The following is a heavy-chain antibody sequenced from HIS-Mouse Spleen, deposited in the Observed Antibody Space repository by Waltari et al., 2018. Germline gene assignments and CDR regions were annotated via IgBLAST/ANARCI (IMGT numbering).Heavy chain of an antibody. V-gene: IGHV3-7*01. CDR3: ARDSGGSYFDY. D-gene: IGHD1-26*01. CDR1: GFTFSSYW. J-gene: IGHJ4*02. Sequence: EVQLVESGGGLVQPGGSLRLSCAASGFTFSSYWMSWVRQAQGKGVEWVANIKQDGSEKYYVDSVKGRFTISRDNAKNSLYLQMNSLRAEDTAVYYCARDSGGSYFDYWGQGTLVTVSS. CDR2: IKQDGSEK.